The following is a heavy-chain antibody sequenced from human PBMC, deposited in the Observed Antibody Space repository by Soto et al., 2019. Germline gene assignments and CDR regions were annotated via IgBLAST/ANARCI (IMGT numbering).Heavy chain of an antibody. CDR1: GGTFSSYA. V-gene: IGHV1-69*06. D-gene: IGHD4-17*01. J-gene: IGHJ6*02. CDR3: ARRGTTTVTTRPYYYGMDV. CDR2: IIPIFGTA. Sequence: QVQLVQSGAEVKKPGSSVKVSCKASGGTFSSYAISWVRQAPGQGLEWMGGIIPIFGTANYAQKFQGRVTITADKFTSTAYMELSSLRSEDTAVYYCARRGTTTVTTRPYYYGMDVWGQGTTVTVSS.